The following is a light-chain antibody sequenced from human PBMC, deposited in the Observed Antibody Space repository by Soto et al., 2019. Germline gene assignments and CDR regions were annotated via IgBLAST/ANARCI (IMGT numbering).Light chain of an antibody. CDR3: CSYAGSKDVV. V-gene: IGLV2-23*01. CDR2: EGS. CDR1: SSDVGSNNL. J-gene: IGLJ2*01. Sequence: QSALTQPASVSGSPGQSITISCTGTSSDVGSNNLVSWYQQHPGKAPKLMIYEGSKWPSGVSNRFSGSKSGNTASLTISGLQAEDEADYYCCSYAGSKDVVFGGGTKLTVL.